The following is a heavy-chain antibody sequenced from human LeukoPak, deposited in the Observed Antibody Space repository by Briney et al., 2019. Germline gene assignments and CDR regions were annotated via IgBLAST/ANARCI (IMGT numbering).Heavy chain of an antibody. CDR3: ARDRRHRDEFDI. Sequence: ASVKVSCKASGYTFTSYYMHWVRQALGQGLEWMGIINPSGGSASYAQKFQGRVTMTRDTSTSTVYMELSSLRSGDTAVYYCARDRRHRDEFDIWGQGTMVTVSS. V-gene: IGHV1-46*01. CDR1: GYTFTSYY. CDR2: INPSGGSA. J-gene: IGHJ3*02.